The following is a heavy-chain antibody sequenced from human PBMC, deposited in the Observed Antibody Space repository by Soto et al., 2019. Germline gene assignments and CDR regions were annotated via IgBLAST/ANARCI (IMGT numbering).Heavy chain of an antibody. CDR3: ARLHNARFVDDTFDT. J-gene: IGHJ3*02. V-gene: IGHV4-39*01. D-gene: IGHD3-10*01. CDR1: SGPFSSGNYY. CDR2: IHYSGNT. Sequence: QLQLQESGPGLVKPSETLSLTCTVSSGPFSSGNYYWGWVRQPPGKGLEWIAAIHYSGNTSYNSSLKRRVTISVDTSKQQFSLKLDSVTAADTAVYYCARLHNARFVDDTFDTWGQGTMVTVSS.